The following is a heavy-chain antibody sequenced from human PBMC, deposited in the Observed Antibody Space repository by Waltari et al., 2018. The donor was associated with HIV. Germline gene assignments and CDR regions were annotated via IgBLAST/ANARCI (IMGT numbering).Heavy chain of an antibody. D-gene: IGHD3-10*01. CDR1: GFTFCSHW. V-gene: IGHV3-74*01. Sequence: EVQLVESGGGLVQPGGCLRLSCSASGFTFCSHWMHWVRQAPGKGLVWVSGINRDGSTIRYADSVKGRFTISRDNAKNTLYLQMNSLRAEDTALYYCARGQYYSMDVWGQGTTVTVSS. J-gene: IGHJ6*02. CDR2: INRDGSTI. CDR3: ARGQYYSMDV.